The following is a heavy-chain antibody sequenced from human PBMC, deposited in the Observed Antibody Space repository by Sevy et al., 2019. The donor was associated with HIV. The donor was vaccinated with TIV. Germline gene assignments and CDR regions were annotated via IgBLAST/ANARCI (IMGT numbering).Heavy chain of an antibody. D-gene: IGHD3-22*01. CDR2: IGTAGDP. CDR1: GFTFSSYD. J-gene: IGHJ6*03. V-gene: IGHV3-13*05. CDR3: ARGQREKYYYDSSGYFYYYYYMDV. Sequence: GGSLRLSCAASGFTFSSYDMHWVRQATGEGLESVSAIGTAGDPYYPGSVKGRFTISRENAKNSLYLQMNSLRAGDTAVYYCARGQREKYYYDSSGYFYYYYYMDVWGKGTTVTVSS.